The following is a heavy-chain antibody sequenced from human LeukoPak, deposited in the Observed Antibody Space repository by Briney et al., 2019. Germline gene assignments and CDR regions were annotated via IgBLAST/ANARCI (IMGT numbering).Heavy chain of an antibody. J-gene: IGHJ4*02. CDR1: GGSISRYY. CDR2: IYTSGST. Sequence: SETLSLTCTVSGGSISRYYWSWIRQPAGKGLEWIGRIYTSGSTNYNPSLKSRVPMSVDTSKNQFSLKLSSVTAADTAVYYCARDFPSGQWLLNSGQGTLVTVSS. CDR3: ARDFPSGQWLLN. V-gene: IGHV4-4*07. D-gene: IGHD6-19*01.